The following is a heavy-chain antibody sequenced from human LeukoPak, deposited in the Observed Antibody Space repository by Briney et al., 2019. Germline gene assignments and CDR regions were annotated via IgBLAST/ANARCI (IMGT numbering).Heavy chain of an antibody. V-gene: IGHV3-7*01. CDR1: GFTFSSYW. J-gene: IGHJ4*02. CDR2: INHNGNVN. D-gene: IGHD1-26*01. CDR3: AQVLGQEFDY. Sequence: GGSLRLSCAASGFTFSSYWMNWARQAPGKGLEWVASINHNGNVNYYVDSVKGRFTISRDNAKNSLYLQMSNLRAEDTAVYYCAQVLGQEFDYWGQGTLVTVSS.